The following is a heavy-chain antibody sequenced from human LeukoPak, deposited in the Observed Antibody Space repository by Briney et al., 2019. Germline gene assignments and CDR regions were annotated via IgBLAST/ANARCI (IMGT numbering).Heavy chain of an antibody. D-gene: IGHD5-12*01. CDR2: IYSGGST. Sequence: GGSLRLSCAASGFTVSSNYMSWVRRAPGKGLEWVSVIYSGGSTYYADSVKGRFTISRDNSKNTLYLQMNSLRAEDTAVYYCARVDIVATMGVDYWGQGTLVTVSS. CDR1: GFTVSSNY. V-gene: IGHV3-66*01. J-gene: IGHJ4*02. CDR3: ARVDIVATMGVDY.